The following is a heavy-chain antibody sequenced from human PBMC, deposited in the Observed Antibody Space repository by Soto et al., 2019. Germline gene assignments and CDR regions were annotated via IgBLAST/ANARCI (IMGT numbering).Heavy chain of an antibody. CDR2: IYYSGNT. CDR3: ARGGTFRTFDY. Sequence: QVQLQESGPGLVKPSETLSLTCTVSGGSINNYYWSWIRQPPGKGLEWIGYIYYSGNTNYNPSLKSRVTISVDTSKNQFSLELSSATAADTAVYYCARGGTFRTFDYWGQGTLVTVSS. CDR1: GGSINNYY. J-gene: IGHJ4*02. D-gene: IGHD3-16*01. V-gene: IGHV4-59*01.